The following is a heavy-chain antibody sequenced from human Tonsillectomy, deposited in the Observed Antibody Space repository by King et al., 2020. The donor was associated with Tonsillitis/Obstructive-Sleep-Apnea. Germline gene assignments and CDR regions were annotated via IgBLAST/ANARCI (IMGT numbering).Heavy chain of an antibody. D-gene: IGHD3-3*01. CDR1: GGSISSYY. CDR3: ARYDFWPYYFDY. J-gene: IGHJ4*02. CDR2: IYYSGTT. Sequence: KLQESGPGLVKPSETLSLTCTVSGGSISSYYWGWIRQPPGKGLEWIGYIYYSGTTNYNPSLKSRVTISVDTSKNQFSLKLSSVTAADTAVYYCARYDFWPYYFDYWGQGTLVTVSS. V-gene: IGHV4-59*01.